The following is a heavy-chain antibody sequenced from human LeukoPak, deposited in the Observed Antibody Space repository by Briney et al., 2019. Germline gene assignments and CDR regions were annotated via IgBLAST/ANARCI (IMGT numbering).Heavy chain of an antibody. CDR2: IIPVFGTV. V-gene: IGHV1-69*06. Sequence: SVKVSCKASGYTFTNYGISWVRQAPGQGLEWMGGIIPVFGTVNYAQKFQGRVTISADKSTNTAYMDLSSLRSDDTAVYYCARLFSSDYLQRSWGQGTLVTVSS. CDR1: GYTFTNYG. J-gene: IGHJ5*02. D-gene: IGHD4-17*01. CDR3: ARLFSSDYLQRS.